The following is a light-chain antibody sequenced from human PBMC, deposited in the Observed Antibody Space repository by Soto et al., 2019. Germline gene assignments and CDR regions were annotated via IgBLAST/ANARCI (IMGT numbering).Light chain of an antibody. CDR1: SNDIGGYNL. J-gene: IGLJ2*01. Sequence: QSALTQPASVSGSPGQWITISCTGTSNDIGGYNLVSWYQQHPGKAPKLIIYKTRERPSGVSDRFAGSRSGYTSSLTIAPLPADDAAYYSCCSFAGGATFVFGGGTKLTVL. CDR2: KTR. V-gene: IGLV2-23*02. CDR3: CSFAGGATFV.